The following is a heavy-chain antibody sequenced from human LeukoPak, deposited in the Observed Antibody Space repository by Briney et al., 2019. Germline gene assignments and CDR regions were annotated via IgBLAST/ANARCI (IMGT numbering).Heavy chain of an antibody. CDR3: ASDSSGYYDY. D-gene: IGHD3-22*01. J-gene: IGHJ4*02. CDR1: GASISSFY. CDR2: IYYSGST. V-gene: IGHV4-59*01. Sequence: SETLSLTCTISGASISSFYWSWIRQPPGKGLEWIGYIYYSGSTNYNPSLKSRVTISVDTSKNQFSLKLSSVTAADTAVYYCASDSSGYYDYWGQGTLVTVSS.